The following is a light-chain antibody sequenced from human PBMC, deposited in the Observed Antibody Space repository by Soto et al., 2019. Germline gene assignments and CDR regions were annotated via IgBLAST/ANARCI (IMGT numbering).Light chain of an antibody. CDR1: SSDVGGYNY. CDR2: DVS. CDR3: SSYTSSSTLGGV. J-gene: IGLJ1*01. V-gene: IGLV2-14*01. Sequence: QSALTQPASVSGSPGQSITISCTGTSSDVGGYNYVSWYQQYPGKAPKLMIYDVSSRPSGVSNRFSGSKSGNTASLTISGRQAEDEADYYCSSYTSSSTLGGVFGTGTKLTVL.